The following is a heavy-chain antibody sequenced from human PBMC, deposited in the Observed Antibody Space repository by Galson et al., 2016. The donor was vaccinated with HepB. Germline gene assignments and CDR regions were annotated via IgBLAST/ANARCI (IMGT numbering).Heavy chain of an antibody. D-gene: IGHD5-12*01. CDR1: GYTFTSYY. V-gene: IGHV1-46*03. J-gene: IGHJ4*02. CDR3: GREKTSGGYAPLGY. CDR2: INPSGGST. Sequence: SVKVSCKASGYTFTSYYMHWVRQAPGQGLEWMGIINPSGGSTSYAQKFQDRVTMTRDTSTSTVYMELSSLRYDDTAVYYCGREKTSGGYAPLGYWGQGTLVTVSS.